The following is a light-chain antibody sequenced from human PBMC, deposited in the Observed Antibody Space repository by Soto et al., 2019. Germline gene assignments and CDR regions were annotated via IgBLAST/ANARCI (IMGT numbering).Light chain of an antibody. J-gene: IGLJ1*01. V-gene: IGLV1-40*01. CDR3: QSYDSSLSGFYV. CDR2: GNS. CDR1: SPNIATGYD. Sequence: QSVLTHPPSVSGAPGQSVTISCTGSSPNIATGYDVHSYQQPPGTAPKLLIYGNSNRPSGVPDRFSGSKSGTPASLPITGLQAEDEADYYCQSYDSSLSGFYVFGTGTKVTVL.